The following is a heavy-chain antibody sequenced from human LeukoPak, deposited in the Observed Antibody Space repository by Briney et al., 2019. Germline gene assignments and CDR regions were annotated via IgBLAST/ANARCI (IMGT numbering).Heavy chain of an antibody. CDR1: GGSFSGYY. Sequence: PSETLSLTCAVYGGSFSGYYWSWIRQPPGKGLEWIGEINHSGSTNYNPSLKSRVTISVDTSKNQFSLKLSSVTAADTAVYYCARAGILLWFGELSPPFDYWGQGTLVTVSS. V-gene: IGHV4-34*01. CDR2: INHSGST. D-gene: IGHD3-10*01. CDR3: ARAGILLWFGELSPPFDY. J-gene: IGHJ4*02.